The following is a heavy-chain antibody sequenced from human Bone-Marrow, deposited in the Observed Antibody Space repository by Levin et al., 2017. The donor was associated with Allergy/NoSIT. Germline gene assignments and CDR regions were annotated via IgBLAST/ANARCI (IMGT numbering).Heavy chain of an antibody. CDR1: GITFSSYW. Sequence: GGSLRLSCVASGITFSSYWMSWVRQAPGKGLEWVAIIKKDGSEKYYVDSVKGRFTISRDNAKNSLYLQMNSLRAVDTAVYSCARQWFGDGYGMDVWGQGTTVTVSS. D-gene: IGHD3-10*01. J-gene: IGHJ6*02. CDR3: ARQWFGDGYGMDV. V-gene: IGHV3-7*01. CDR2: IKKDGSEK.